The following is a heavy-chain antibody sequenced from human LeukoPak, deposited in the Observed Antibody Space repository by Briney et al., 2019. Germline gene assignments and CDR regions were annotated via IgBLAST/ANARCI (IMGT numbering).Heavy chain of an antibody. J-gene: IGHJ4*02. CDR2: IIPIFGTA. Sequence: SVRVSCRASGGTFSSYAISWVRQAPGQGLEWMGGIIPIFGTANYAQKFQGRVTITADESTSTAYMELSSLRSEDTAVYYCARDNLSDYGDYWGQGTLVTVSS. D-gene: IGHD2/OR15-2a*01. CDR3: ARDNLSDYGDY. V-gene: IGHV1-69*13. CDR1: GGTFSSYA.